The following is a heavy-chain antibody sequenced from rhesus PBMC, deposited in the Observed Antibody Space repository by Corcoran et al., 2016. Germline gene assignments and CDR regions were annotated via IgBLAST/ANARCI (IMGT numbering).Heavy chain of an antibody. Sequence: EVQLVETGGGLVQPGGSLKLSCAASGFTFSSYGMSWVRQAPGKGLAWVSAINSGGGSTNYAESVKGRFTISRDNSKNTLSLQMNSLRAEDTAVYCCAKSGYSYLGFDYWGQGVLVTVSS. CDR3: AKSGYSYLGFDY. CDR1: GFTFSSYG. V-gene: IGHV3S5*01. D-gene: IGHD5-24*01. J-gene: IGHJ4*01. CDR2: INSGGGST.